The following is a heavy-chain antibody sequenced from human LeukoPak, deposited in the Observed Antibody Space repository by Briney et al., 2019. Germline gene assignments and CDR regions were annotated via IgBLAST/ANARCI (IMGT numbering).Heavy chain of an antibody. J-gene: IGHJ4*02. V-gene: IGHV3-7*01. CDR3: ARDPLGYCTNGVCSDWDY. CDR1: GFAFNINA. Sequence: GGSLRLSCAASGFAFNINAMSWVRQAPGKGLEWVANIKQDGSEKYYVDSVKGRFTISRDNAKNSLYLQMNSLRAEDTAVYYCARDPLGYCTNGVCSDWDYWGQGTLVTVSS. CDR2: IKQDGSEK. D-gene: IGHD2-8*01.